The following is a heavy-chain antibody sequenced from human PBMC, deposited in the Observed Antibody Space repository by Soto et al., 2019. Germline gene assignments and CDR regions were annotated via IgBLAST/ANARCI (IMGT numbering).Heavy chain of an antibody. J-gene: IGHJ4*02. Sequence: QVHLQESGPGLVKPSQTLSLTCTVSGDSISSSDYYWSWIRQPPGKGLEWLGYIYSSGNTYYNPSLKSRLTISVDTSKNQFSLKLNSVTAADTALYYCARGLSAATVVTCDFDYWGQGTLVTVSS. CDR2: IYSSGNT. D-gene: IGHD4-17*01. V-gene: IGHV4-31*03. CDR1: GDSISSSDYY. CDR3: ARGLSAATVVTCDFDY.